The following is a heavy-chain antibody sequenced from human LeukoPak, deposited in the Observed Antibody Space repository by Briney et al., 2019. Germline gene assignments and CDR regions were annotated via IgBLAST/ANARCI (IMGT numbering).Heavy chain of an antibody. V-gene: IGHV4-61*09. Sequence: SQTLSLTCTVSGDSISSGSYYWSWIRQPAGKGLEWIGEINHSGSTNYNPSLKSRVTISVDTSKNQFSLKLSSVTAADTAVYYCARVDCSSTSCYKPDAFDIWGQGTMVTVSS. CDR3: ARVDCSSTSCYKPDAFDI. J-gene: IGHJ3*02. CDR1: GDSISSGSYY. D-gene: IGHD2-2*02. CDR2: INHSGST.